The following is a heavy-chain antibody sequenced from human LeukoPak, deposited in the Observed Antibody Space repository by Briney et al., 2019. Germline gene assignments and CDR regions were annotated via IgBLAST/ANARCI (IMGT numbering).Heavy chain of an antibody. CDR3: AKDRAGNLDY. D-gene: IGHD4-23*01. Sequence: GGSLRLSCAASGFIFDDYAMHWVRQAPGKGLEWVSGISWNSGSIGYADSVKGRFTISRDNAKNSLYLQMNSLRAEDTALYYCAKDRAGNLDYWGQGTLVTVSS. V-gene: IGHV3-9*01. CDR2: ISWNSGSI. CDR1: GFIFDDYA. J-gene: IGHJ4*02.